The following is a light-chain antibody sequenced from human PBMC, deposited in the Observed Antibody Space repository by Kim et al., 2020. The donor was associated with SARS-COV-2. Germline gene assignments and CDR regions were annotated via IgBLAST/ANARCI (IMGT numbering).Light chain of an antibody. CDR3: QTWGTDIQV. V-gene: IGLV4-69*02. CDR1: SRHTNYA. J-gene: IGLJ3*02. Sequence: QLVLTQSPSASASLGASVKLTCTLSSRHTNYAIAWHQHQPERSPRYLMKLNGDGSYYKGDGIPDRFSGSTSGPERYLTIPSLQSEDEADYYCQTWGTDIQVFGRATKVTVL. CDR2: LNGDGSY.